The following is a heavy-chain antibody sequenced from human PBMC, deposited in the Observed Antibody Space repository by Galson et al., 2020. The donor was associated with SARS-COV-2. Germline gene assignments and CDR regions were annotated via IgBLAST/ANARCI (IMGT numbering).Heavy chain of an antibody. V-gene: IGHV4-34*01. Sequence: ETSETLTLTCAAYGGSLSDYHWSWIRQPPGKGLEWIGEINHYGDTTYNPSLKSRVTISVDTSKNQFSLKLTSVTAADTALYYCASVTLTTDYWGQGTLVTVSS. D-gene: IGHD4-17*01. CDR3: ASVTLTTDY. CDR1: GGSLSDYH. J-gene: IGHJ4*02. CDR2: INHYGDT.